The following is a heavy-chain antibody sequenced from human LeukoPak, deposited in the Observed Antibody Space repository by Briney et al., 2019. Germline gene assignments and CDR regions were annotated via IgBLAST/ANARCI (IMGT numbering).Heavy chain of an antibody. Sequence: SQTLSLTRSVSGGSISSYYWSRVPQPPRKGLEGGVYNYCSRSTNNNHALKSQVTISVDTAKNQFSLNLISVTAADKDVYFCARGRGGGGSSNNWFDPWGQGTLVTVSS. V-gene: IGHV4-59*01. CDR1: GGSISSYY. CDR3: ARGRGGGGSSNNWFDP. CDR2: NYCSRST. D-gene: IGHD2-15*01. J-gene: IGHJ5*02.